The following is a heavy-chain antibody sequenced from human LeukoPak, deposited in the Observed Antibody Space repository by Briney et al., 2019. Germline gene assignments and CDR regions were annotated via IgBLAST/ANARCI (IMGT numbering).Heavy chain of an antibody. D-gene: IGHD1-26*01. CDR2: ISSSGSTI. CDR3: ARFIVGATYFDY. Sequence: AGGSLRLSCAASGFTFSDYYMSWIRQAPGKGLEWVSYISSSGSTIYYADSVKGRFTISRDNAKNSLYLQMNSLRSEDTAVYYCARFIVGATYFDYWGQGTPVTVSS. CDR1: GFTFSDYY. J-gene: IGHJ4*02. V-gene: IGHV3-11*01.